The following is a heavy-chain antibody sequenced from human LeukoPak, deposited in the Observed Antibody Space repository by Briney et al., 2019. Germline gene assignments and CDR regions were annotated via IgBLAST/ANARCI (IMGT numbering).Heavy chain of an antibody. CDR1: GFSFSSYS. D-gene: IGHD2-15*01. CDR3: ARDPTYCSGGSCYEDY. CDR2: IGIRSSYM. Sequence: GGSLRLSCAAAGFSFSSYSMNWVRQAPGRGLEWVSSIGIRSSYMNHADSVEGRFTISRDNAKNSLYLQMNSLRAEDTAVYYCARDPTYCSGGSCYEDYWGQGTLVTVSS. V-gene: IGHV3-21*01. J-gene: IGHJ4*02.